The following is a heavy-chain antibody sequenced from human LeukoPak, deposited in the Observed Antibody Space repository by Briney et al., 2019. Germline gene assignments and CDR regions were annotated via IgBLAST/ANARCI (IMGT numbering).Heavy chain of an antibody. V-gene: IGHV4-61*02. J-gene: IGHJ5*02. D-gene: IGHD6-19*01. CDR2: VYTTGST. CDR3: ARDNEQWPPRGWFDP. CDR1: GGSLSSDNYY. Sequence: SETLSLTCTVSGGSLSSDNYYWNWIRQPAGTGLEWLGRVYTTGSTNYNPSLKSRVTISVDTSKNQFSLKVSSVTAADTAVYYCARDNEQWPPRGWFDPWGQGTLVTVSS.